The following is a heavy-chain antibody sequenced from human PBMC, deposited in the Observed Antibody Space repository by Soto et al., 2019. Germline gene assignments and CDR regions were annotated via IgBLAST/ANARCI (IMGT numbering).Heavy chain of an antibody. CDR1: GGSINNNGYF. CDR3: ARGPSGDKVDY. J-gene: IGHJ4*02. Sequence: QVQLQESGPGVVEPSQTLSLTCTVSGGSINNNGYFWSWIRQPPGSGLEWIGHIYNSGSTYSNPSLKXRXTXSXXTSKNQFSPKLSSVTAADTAVYYCARGPSGDKVDYWGQGTLVTVSS. D-gene: IGHD1-26*01. CDR2: IYNSGST. V-gene: IGHV4-30-4*01.